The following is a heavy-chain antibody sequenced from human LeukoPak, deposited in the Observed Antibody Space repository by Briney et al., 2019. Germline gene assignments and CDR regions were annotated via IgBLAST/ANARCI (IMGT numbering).Heavy chain of an antibody. CDR2: ISYDGSNK. CDR3: ARDSINCSSTSCYRYYYYGMDV. V-gene: IGHV3-30-3*01. CDR1: GFTFSSYA. J-gene: IGHJ6*02. Sequence: PGGSLRLSCAASGFTFSSYAMHWVSQAPGKGLEWVAVISYDGSNKYYADSVKGRFTISRDNSKNTLYLQMNSLRAEDTAVYYCARDSINCSSTSCYRYYYYGMDVWGQGTTVTVSS. D-gene: IGHD2-2*02.